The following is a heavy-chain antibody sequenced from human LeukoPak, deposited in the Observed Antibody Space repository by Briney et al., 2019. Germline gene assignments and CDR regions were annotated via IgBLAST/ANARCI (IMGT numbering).Heavy chain of an antibody. J-gene: IGHJ4*02. CDR3: ARHLGYCTNGVCYSFDY. CDR1: GYSFTSYW. D-gene: IGHD2-8*01. CDR2: IYPGDSDT. V-gene: IGHV5-51*01. Sequence: KSGESLKISCKGPGYSFTSYWIGWVRQMPGKGLEWMGIIYPGDSDTRYSPSFQGQVTISADKSIGTAYLQWSSLKASDTAMYYCARHLGYCTNGVCYSFDYWGQGTLVTVSS.